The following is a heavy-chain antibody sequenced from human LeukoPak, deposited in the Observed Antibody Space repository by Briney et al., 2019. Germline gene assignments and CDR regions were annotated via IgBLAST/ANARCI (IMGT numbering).Heavy chain of an antibody. CDR1: GGSISTHY. Sequence: KSSETLSLTCTVSGGSISTHYWSWIRQPAGKGLEWIGRISTTGSTNYNPSLKSRVTMSTDTSKNQFSLKLSSVTAADTAVYYCAREVEMATQFDYWGQGTLVTVSS. D-gene: IGHD5-24*01. V-gene: IGHV4-4*07. CDR3: AREVEMATQFDY. CDR2: ISTTGST. J-gene: IGHJ4*02.